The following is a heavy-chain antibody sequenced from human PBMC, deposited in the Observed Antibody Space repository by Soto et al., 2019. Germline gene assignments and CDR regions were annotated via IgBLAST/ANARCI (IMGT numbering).Heavy chain of an antibody. CDR3: ARGLILWYWELSRRGDHYYYMDV. D-gene: IGHD3-10*01. CDR1: GGSFSGYY. J-gene: IGHJ6*03. CDR2: INESGST. V-gene: IGHV4-34*01. Sequence: QVQLQQWGAGLLKPSETLSLTCAVYGGSFSGYYWNWIRQPPGKGLEWIGEINESGSTKYNPSLKIRVTISVDTNKNQFSLKLSSVTAAARAVYYCARGLILWYWELSRRGDHYYYMDVWGKGTTVTVSS.